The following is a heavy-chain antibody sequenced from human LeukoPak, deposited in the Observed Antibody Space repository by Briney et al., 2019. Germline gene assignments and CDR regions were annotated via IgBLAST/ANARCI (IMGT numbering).Heavy chain of an antibody. J-gene: IGHJ4*02. V-gene: IGHV3-21*01. CDR2: ISSSSSYI. D-gene: IGHD1-20*01. Sequence: GGSLRLSCAASGFTFSSYSMNWVRQAPGKGLEWVSSISSSSSYIYYADSAKGRFTISRDNAKNSLYLQMNSLRAEDTAVYYCARLITGTADYWGQGTLVTVSS. CDR3: ARLITGTADY. CDR1: GFTFSSYS.